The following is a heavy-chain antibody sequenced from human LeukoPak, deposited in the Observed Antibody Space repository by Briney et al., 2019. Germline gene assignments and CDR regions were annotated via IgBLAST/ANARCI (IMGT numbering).Heavy chain of an antibody. CDR3: ARDQSGSYHIFDY. CDR1: GFTFSSYS. Sequence: PGGSLRLSCAASGFTFSSYSVNWVRQAPGKGLEWVSSISSSSSYIYYADSVKGRFTISRDNAKNSLYLQMNSLRAEDTAVYYCARDQSGSYHIFDYWGQGTLVTVSS. J-gene: IGHJ4*02. D-gene: IGHD1-26*01. V-gene: IGHV3-21*01. CDR2: ISSSSSYI.